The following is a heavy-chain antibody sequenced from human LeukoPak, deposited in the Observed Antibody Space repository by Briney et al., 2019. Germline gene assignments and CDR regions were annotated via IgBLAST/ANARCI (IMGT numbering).Heavy chain of an antibody. J-gene: IGHJ6*02. Sequence: GWSLRLSCAASGFTVSSNYMSWVRQAPGKGLEWVSVIYSGGSTYYADSVKGRFTISRDNSKNTLYLQMNSLRAEDTAVYYCARDLVATTHYYYGMDVWGQGTTVTVSS. V-gene: IGHV3-66*01. CDR1: GFTVSSNY. D-gene: IGHD2-15*01. CDR2: IYSGGST. CDR3: ARDLVATTHYYYGMDV.